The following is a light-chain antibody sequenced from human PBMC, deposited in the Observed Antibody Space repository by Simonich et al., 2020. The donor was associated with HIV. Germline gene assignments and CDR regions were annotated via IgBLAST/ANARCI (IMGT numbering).Light chain of an antibody. Sequence: DIVMTQSPDSLAVSLGERATINCKSSQSVLYSSNNKKYLTWYQQKPGQPPKLLIYWASTRESGIPDRFSGSGSATDFTLTINSLQAEDVAVYYCQQYYSTRTFGQGTKVEIK. CDR1: QSVLYSSNNKKY. J-gene: IGKJ1*01. V-gene: IGKV4-1*01. CDR2: WAS. CDR3: QQYYSTRT.